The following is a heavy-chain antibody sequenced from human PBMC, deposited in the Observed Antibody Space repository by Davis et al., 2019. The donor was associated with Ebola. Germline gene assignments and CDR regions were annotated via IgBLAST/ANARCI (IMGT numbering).Heavy chain of an antibody. CDR3: ARDPPYDQGYDY. D-gene: IGHD3-22*01. V-gene: IGHV6-1*01. CDR1: GGSVSSNSAA. CDR2: TYYRSKWNF. Sequence: SQTLSLTCVISGGSVSSNSAAWNWIRQSPSRGLEWLGRTYYRSKWNFDYAESVKSRISINPDTSKNQFSLQLTSVTPEDTAVYYCARDPPYDQGYDYWGQGTLVTVSS. J-gene: IGHJ4*02.